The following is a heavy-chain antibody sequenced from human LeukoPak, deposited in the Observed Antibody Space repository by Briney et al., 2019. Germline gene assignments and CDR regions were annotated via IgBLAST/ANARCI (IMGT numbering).Heavy chain of an antibody. V-gene: IGHV3-9*01. CDR2: ISWNSGGI. CDR3: AKDPTNYYGSGKDTRTYYFDY. D-gene: IGHD3-10*01. J-gene: IGHJ4*02. Sequence: GGSLRLSCAASGFTFDDYAMHWVRQAPGKGLEWVSGISWNSGGIGYADSVKGRFTVSRDNAKNSLYLQMNSLRAEDTALYYCAKDPTNYYGSGKDTRTYYFDYWGQGTLVTVSS. CDR1: GFTFDDYA.